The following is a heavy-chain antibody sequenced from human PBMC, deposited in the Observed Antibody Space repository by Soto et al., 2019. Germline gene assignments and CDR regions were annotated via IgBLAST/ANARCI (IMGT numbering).Heavy chain of an antibody. CDR2: TYYRSRWYD. J-gene: IGHJ4*02. CDR3: ARGGFYKTVANFDC. V-gene: IGHV6-1*01. D-gene: IGHD6-19*01. Sequence: QVQLQQSGPGLVKPSQTLSLTCAISGDSVSSNSVAWYWIRQSPSRGLEWLGRTYYRSRWYDDYAVSVKTRIRISPDTSKNQFSLQLTSVTPGDTAVYYCARGGFYKTVANFDCWGQGTLVTVSS. CDR1: GDSVSSNSVA.